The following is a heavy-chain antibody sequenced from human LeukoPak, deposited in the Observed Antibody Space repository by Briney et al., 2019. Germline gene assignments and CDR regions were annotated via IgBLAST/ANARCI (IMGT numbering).Heavy chain of an antibody. V-gene: IGHV1-2*02. CDR3: ARLGNYDILTGFSDY. CDR2: INPNSGGT. J-gene: IGHJ4*02. CDR1: GYTFTGYY. Sequence: ASVKVSCKASGYTFTGYYMHWVRQAPGQGLEWMGWINPNSGGTNYAQKFQGRVTMTRDTSISTAYMELSRLRSDDTAVYYCARLGNYDILTGFSDYWGQGTLVTVSS. D-gene: IGHD3-9*01.